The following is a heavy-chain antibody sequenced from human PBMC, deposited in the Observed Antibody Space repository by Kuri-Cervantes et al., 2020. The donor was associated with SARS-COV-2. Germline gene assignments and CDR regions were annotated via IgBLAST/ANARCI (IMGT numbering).Heavy chain of an antibody. Sequence: GESLKISCAASGFTFSSYWMSWVRQAPGKGLEWVANIKQDGSEKYYVDSVKGRFTISRDNAKNSLYLQMNSLRAEDTAVYYCARVQDYYSNSQFGYWGQGTLVTVSS. D-gene: IGHD4-11*01. J-gene: IGHJ4*02. V-gene: IGHV3-7*05. CDR2: IKQDGSEK. CDR3: ARVQDYYSNSQFGY. CDR1: GFTFSSYW.